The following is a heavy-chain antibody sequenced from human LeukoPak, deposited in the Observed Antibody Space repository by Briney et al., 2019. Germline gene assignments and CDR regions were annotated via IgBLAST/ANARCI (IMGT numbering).Heavy chain of an antibody. V-gene: IGHV1-2*02. D-gene: IGHD3-22*01. CDR3: AREVMIAVGAGGWFDP. CDR2: INPNSGGT. Sequence: GASVTVSCKASGYTFTGYYMHWVRHAPGQGLEWMGWINPNSGGTNYAQKFQGRVTMTRDTSISTAYMELSRLRSDDTAVYYCAREVMIAVGAGGWFDPWGQGTLVTVSS. CDR1: GYTFTGYY. J-gene: IGHJ5*02.